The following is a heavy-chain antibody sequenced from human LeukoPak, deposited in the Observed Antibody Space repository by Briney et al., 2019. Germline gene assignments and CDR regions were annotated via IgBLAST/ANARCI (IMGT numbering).Heavy chain of an antibody. Sequence: GGSLRLSCAASGFTFSSYWMNWARQAPGKGLEWVSAISGSGGSTYYADSVKGRFTISRDNSKNTLYLQMNSLRAEDTAVYYCAKEPGYFSRTRYFDYWGQGTLVTVSS. D-gene: IGHD2-2*01. J-gene: IGHJ4*02. CDR3: AKEPGYFSRTRYFDY. CDR1: GFTFSSYW. V-gene: IGHV3-23*01. CDR2: ISGSGGST.